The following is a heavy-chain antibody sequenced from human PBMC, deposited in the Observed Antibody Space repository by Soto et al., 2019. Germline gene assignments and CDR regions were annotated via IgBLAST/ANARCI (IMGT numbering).Heavy chain of an antibody. CDR2: IDPSDSYT. D-gene: IGHD3-10*01. CDR1: GYSFTSYW. J-gene: IGHJ6*02. CDR3: ARDRGSYYYYGMDV. Sequence: RESLKISCKGSGYSFTSYWISWVRQMPGKGLEWMGRIDPSDSYTNYSPSFQGHVTISADKSISTAYLQWSSLKASDTAMYYCARDRGSYYYYGMDVWGQGTTVTVSS. V-gene: IGHV5-10-1*01.